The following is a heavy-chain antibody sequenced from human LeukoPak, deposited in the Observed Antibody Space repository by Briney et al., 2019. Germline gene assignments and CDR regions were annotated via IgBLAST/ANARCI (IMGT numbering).Heavy chain of an antibody. D-gene: IGHD3-10*01. CDR3: ARVGALVRGNWFDP. CDR2: IIPIVGTA. J-gene: IGHJ5*02. V-gene: IGHV1-69*13. Sequence: SVKVSCKGSGCTFSSYAISWMRQAPGQGLEWMGGIIPIVGTANYAQKFQGRVTITADESTSTAYMELSSLRSEDTAVYYCARVGALVRGNWFDPWGQGTLVTVSS. CDR1: GCTFSSYA.